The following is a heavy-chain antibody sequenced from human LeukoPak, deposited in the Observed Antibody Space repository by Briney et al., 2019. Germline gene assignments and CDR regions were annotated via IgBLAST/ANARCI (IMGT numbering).Heavy chain of an antibody. V-gene: IGHV3-21*01. Sequence: GGSLRLSCAASGFTFSSYSMNWVRQAPGKGLEWVSSISSSSSYIYYADSVKGRFTISRDNAKNSLYLQMNSLRAEETAVYYCARGNHYYDSSGIFDYWGQGTLVTVSS. CDR3: ARGNHYYDSSGIFDY. D-gene: IGHD3-22*01. CDR2: ISSSSSYI. CDR1: GFTFSSYS. J-gene: IGHJ4*02.